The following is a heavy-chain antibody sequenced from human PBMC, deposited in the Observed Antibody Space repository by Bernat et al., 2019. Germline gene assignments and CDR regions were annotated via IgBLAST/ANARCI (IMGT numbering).Heavy chain of an antibody. J-gene: IGHJ6*03. CDR3: ARVVVVVVAASYYMDV. D-gene: IGHD2-15*01. Sequence: QVQLVESGGGLVKPGGSLRLSCAAFGFTFSDYYMSWIRQAPGKGLEWVSYISSSGSTIYYADSVKGRFTISRDNAKNSLYLQMNSLRAEDTAVYYCARVVVVVVAASYYMDVWGKGTTVTVSS. CDR2: ISSSGSTI. V-gene: IGHV3-11*01. CDR1: GFTFSDYY.